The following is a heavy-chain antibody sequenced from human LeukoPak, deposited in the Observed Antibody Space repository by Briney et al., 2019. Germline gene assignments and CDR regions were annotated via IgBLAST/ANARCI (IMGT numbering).Heavy chain of an antibody. D-gene: IGHD2-15*01. CDR1: GFTFSSYA. CDR3: ARLVCGGGSCPAEFDY. Sequence: SLRLSCAASGFTFSSYAMHWVRQAPGKGLEWVAVISYDGSNKYYADSVKGRFTISRDNSKNTLYLQMNSLRAEDTAVYYCARLVCGGGSCPAEFDYWGQGTLVTVSS. CDR2: ISYDGSNK. V-gene: IGHV3-30-3*01. J-gene: IGHJ4*02.